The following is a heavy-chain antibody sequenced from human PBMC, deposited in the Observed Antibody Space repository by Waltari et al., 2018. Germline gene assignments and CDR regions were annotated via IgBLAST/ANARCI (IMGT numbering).Heavy chain of an antibody. CDR3: ARDRGMYSSGWEENWYFDL. D-gene: IGHD6-19*01. J-gene: IGHJ2*01. Sequence: EVQLVESGGGLVKPGGSLRLSCAASGFTFSSYSMNWVRQAPGKGLEWVSSISSSSSYIYYADSGKGLFTISRDNAKNSLYLQMNSRRAEDTAVYYCARDRGMYSSGWEENWYFDLWGRGTLVTVSS. V-gene: IGHV3-21*01. CDR1: GFTFSSYS. CDR2: ISSSSSYI.